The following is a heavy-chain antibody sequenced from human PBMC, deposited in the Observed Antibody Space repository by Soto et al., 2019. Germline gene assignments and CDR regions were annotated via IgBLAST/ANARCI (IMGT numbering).Heavy chain of an antibody. CDR1: GFTFSSYS. CDR3: ARGRYGDYVSVAFDI. CDR2: ISSSSSTI. D-gene: IGHD4-17*01. J-gene: IGHJ3*02. Sequence: GGSLRLSCAASGFTFSSYSMNWVRQAPGKGLEWVSYISSSSSTIYYADSVKGRFTISRDNAKNSLYLQMNSLRAEDTAVYYCARGRYGDYVSVAFDIWGQGTMVTVSS. V-gene: IGHV3-48*01.